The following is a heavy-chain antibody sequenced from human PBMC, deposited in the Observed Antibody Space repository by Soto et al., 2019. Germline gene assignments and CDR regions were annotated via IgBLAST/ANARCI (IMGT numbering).Heavy chain of an antibody. D-gene: IGHD3-10*01. CDR2: IYYSGST. V-gene: IGHV4-31*02. CDR3: ARSEFP. Sequence: TLSLTCRVSGDSISNSRFYWAWIRQPPGEGLEWIGYIYYSGSTYYNPSLKSRVTISVDTSKNQFSLKLSSVTAADTAVYYCARSEFPWGQGTLVTVSS. J-gene: IGHJ5*02. CDR1: GDSISNSRFY.